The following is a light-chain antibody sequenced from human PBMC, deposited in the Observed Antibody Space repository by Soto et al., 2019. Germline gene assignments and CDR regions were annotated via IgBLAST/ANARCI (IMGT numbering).Light chain of an antibody. CDR1: SSNIGYNY. Sequence: QSVLTQPPSASGTPGQRVTISCSGSSSNIGYNYVYWYQQLPATAPKLLIYKNDQRPSGVPDRFSGSKSGTSASLAISGLRSEDEADYYCAAWDDIMSGWVFGGGTKLTVL. CDR3: AAWDDIMSGWV. J-gene: IGLJ3*02. CDR2: KND. V-gene: IGLV1-47*01.